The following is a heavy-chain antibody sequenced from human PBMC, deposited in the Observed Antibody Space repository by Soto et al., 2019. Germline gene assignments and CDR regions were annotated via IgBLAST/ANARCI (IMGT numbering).Heavy chain of an antibody. J-gene: IGHJ4*02. CDR1: GFTFSSYS. V-gene: IGHV3-48*02. D-gene: IGHD1-26*01. Sequence: GGFLRLSCAASGFTFSSYSMNWVRQAPGKGLEWVSYISSSSSTIYYADSVKGRFTISRDNAKNSLYLQMNSLRDEDTAVYYCARESFWDDTTPPDYYFDYWGQGTLVTVSS. CDR3: ARESFWDDTTPPDYYFDY. CDR2: ISSSSSTI.